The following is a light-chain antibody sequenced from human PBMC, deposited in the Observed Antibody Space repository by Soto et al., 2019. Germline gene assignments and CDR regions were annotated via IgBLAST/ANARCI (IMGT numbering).Light chain of an antibody. CDR2: GVF. CDR1: QSVNSNY. Sequence: ETVLTQSPGTVSLSPGERATLSCRTSQSVNSNYLAWYQQKPGQAPRLLIYGVFNRATGIPDRFSGSGSETEFTLTISGLEPEDSAVYYCQHYDGSPRTFGQGTKLEIK. J-gene: IGKJ2*01. CDR3: QHYDGSPRT. V-gene: IGKV3-20*01.